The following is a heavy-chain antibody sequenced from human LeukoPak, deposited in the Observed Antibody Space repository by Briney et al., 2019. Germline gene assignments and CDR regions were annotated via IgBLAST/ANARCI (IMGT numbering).Heavy chain of an antibody. D-gene: IGHD5-12*01. CDR1: GFIFSSYD. CDR3: VNGGYSGYDLDD. Sequence: SGGSLRLSCSASGFIFSSYDMHWVRQAPGKGLEYVSGITSNGGRTYYADSVKGRFTVYRDNSKNTLDLQMNSLRAEDTAVYYCVNGGYSGYDLDDWGQGTLVTVSS. CDR2: ITSNGGRT. V-gene: IGHV3-64D*09. J-gene: IGHJ4*02.